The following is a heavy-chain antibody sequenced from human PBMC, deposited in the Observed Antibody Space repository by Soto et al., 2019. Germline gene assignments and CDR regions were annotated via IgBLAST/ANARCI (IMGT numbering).Heavy chain of an antibody. J-gene: IGHJ4*02. D-gene: IGHD5-12*01. CDR2: ISHLETT. CDR1: GASIPYGGCT. Sequence: SETLSLTCTFSGASIPYGGCTLGWIRQPPGRGLEWIGYISHLETTFYNPFFQSRLTLSIDRSKNQFSLKLASRTAADTAVYYCARGGGYDPFDDWGQGTLVTVSS. V-gene: IGHV4-30-2*01. CDR3: ARGGGYDPFDD.